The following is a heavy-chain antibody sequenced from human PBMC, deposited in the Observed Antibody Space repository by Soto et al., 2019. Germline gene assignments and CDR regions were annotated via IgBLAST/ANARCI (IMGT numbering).Heavy chain of an antibody. Sequence: PGESLKISCKGSGYSFAGYWITWVRQKPGKGLEWMGRIDPSDSQTYYSPSFQGHVTISATKSITTAFLQWSSLRASDTAMYYCASHIYEAGRGTYYQYCLDSWGQGTTVTVSS. V-gene: IGHV5-10-1*01. CDR2: IDPSDSQT. CDR1: GYSFAGYW. CDR3: ASHIYEAGRGTYYQYCLDS. D-gene: IGHD3-10*01. J-gene: IGHJ6*02.